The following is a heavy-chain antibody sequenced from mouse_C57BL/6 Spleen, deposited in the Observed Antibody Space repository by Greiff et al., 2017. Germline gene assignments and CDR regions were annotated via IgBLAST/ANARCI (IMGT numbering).Heavy chain of an antibody. CDR3: TPWNGFDY. J-gene: IGHJ2*01. CDR2: IDPETGGT. V-gene: IGHV1-15*01. CDR1: GYTFTDYE. Sequence: VQLVESGAELVRPGASVTLSCKASGYTFTDYEMHWVKQTPVHGLEWIGAIDPETGGTAYNQKFKGKAILTADKSSSTAYMELRSLTSEDSAVYYCTPWNGFDYWGQGTTLTVSS.